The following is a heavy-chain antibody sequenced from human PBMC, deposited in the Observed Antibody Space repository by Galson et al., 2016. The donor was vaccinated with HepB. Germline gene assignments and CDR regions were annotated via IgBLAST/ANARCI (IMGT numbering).Heavy chain of an antibody. Sequence: SVKVSCKASGYTFTDYYMHWVRQAPGQGLEWMGWINPNSGGTNYAQKFQGRVTMTRDTSISTAYMELSRLTSDDTAIYYCARGATIAANCNWFDPWGQGTLVTVSS. CDR3: ARGATIAANCNWFDP. CDR1: GYTFTDYY. V-gene: IGHV1-2*02. D-gene: IGHD6-13*01. CDR2: INPNSGGT. J-gene: IGHJ5*02.